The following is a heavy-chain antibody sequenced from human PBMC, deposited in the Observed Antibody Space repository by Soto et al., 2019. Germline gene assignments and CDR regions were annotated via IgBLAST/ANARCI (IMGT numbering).Heavy chain of an antibody. CDR1: GGTFSSYA. Sequence: ASVKVSCKASGGTFSSYAISWVRQAPGQGLEWMGGIIPIFGTANYAQKFQGRVTITADESTSTAYMELSSLRSEDTAVYYCARELAVAGNWGYYFDYWGQGTLVTVSS. V-gene: IGHV1-69*13. CDR2: IIPIFGTA. J-gene: IGHJ4*02. CDR3: ARELAVAGNWGYYFDY. D-gene: IGHD6-19*01.